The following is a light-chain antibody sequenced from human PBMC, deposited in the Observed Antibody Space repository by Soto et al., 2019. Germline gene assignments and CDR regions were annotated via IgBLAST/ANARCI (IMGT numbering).Light chain of an antibody. Sequence: QSVLTQPPSVSAAPGQKVTISCSGSSSNIGNNYVSWYQQLPGTAPKLLIYDNNERPSGIPDRFSGSKSATSATLGITGLQTGDEADYYCGTWDSSLSAYVFGTGTKLTVL. CDR1: SSNIGNNY. CDR2: DNN. J-gene: IGLJ1*01. V-gene: IGLV1-51*01. CDR3: GTWDSSLSAYV.